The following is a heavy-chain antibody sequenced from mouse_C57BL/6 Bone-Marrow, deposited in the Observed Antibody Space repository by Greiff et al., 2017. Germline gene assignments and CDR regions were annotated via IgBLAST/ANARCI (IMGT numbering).Heavy chain of an antibody. CDR3: AINSYFYY. V-gene: IGHV1-81*01. Sequence: VKLVESGAELARPGASVKLSCKASGYTFTSYGISWVKQSTGQGLEWIGELYTRSGNPYYNEKFKGKGTLPADKSSSTAYMELRSLTSDDSAVYFCAINSYFYYWGQGTTLTVSS. CDR2: LYTRSGNP. J-gene: IGHJ2*01. CDR1: GYTFTSYG.